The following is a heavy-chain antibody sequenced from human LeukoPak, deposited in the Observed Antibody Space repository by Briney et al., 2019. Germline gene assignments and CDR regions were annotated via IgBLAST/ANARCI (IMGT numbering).Heavy chain of an antibody. Sequence: ASVKVSCKASGYTLTDYYLHWVRQAPGQGLEWMGWINLKDGGTNYAQKFRGRVTMTTDTSITTAYMDLNSLRSDDTAVYYCARESPYSSSWFDNWGQGTLVTVSS. D-gene: IGHD6-13*01. CDR2: INLKDGGT. CDR3: ARESPYSSSWFDN. V-gene: IGHV1-2*02. CDR1: GYTLTDYY. J-gene: IGHJ4*02.